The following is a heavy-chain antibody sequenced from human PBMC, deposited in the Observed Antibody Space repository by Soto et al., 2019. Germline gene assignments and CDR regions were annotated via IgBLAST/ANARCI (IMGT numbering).Heavy chain of an antibody. CDR3: ARPNTVAGTTFYYYYGMDV. V-gene: IGHV1-2*02. Sequence: ASVKVSCKASGYTFTGYYMHWVRQAPGQGLEWMGWINPNSGGTNYAQKFQGRVTMTRDTSISTAYMELSGLRSDDTAVYYCARPNTVAGTTFYYYYGMDVWGQGTTVTVSS. CDR2: INPNSGGT. CDR1: GYTFTGYY. J-gene: IGHJ6*02. D-gene: IGHD6-19*01.